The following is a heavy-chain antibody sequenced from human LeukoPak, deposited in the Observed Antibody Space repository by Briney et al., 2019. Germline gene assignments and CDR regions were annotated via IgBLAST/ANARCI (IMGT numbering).Heavy chain of an antibody. J-gene: IGHJ3*02. CDR3: AKGHRATVTPAAFDI. CDR2: ISWKSGNV. D-gene: IGHD4-17*01. V-gene: IGHV3-9*01. Sequence: GGSLRLSCAASGFTFDDYAMHWVRQAPGNGLEWVSGISWKSGNVGYADSVKGRFTISRDNAKNSLYLQMNSLRAEDTALYYCAKGHRATVTPAAFDIWGQGTMVTVSS. CDR1: GFTFDDYA.